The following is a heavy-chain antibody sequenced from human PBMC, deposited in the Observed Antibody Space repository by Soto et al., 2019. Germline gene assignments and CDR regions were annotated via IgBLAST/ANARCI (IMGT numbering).Heavy chain of an antibody. D-gene: IGHD2-15*01. V-gene: IGHV3-48*02. J-gene: IGHJ3*02. CDR1: GFTVSSYS. CDR2: ISSSSSTI. Sequence: GGSLRLSCAASGFTVSSYSMNWVRQAPGKGLEWVSYISSSSSTIYYADSVKGRFTISRDNAKNSLYLQMNSLRDEDSAVYYCAVCRADDLVVVVAADAFEIWGQGTMVTVSS. CDR3: AVCRADDLVVVVAADAFEI.